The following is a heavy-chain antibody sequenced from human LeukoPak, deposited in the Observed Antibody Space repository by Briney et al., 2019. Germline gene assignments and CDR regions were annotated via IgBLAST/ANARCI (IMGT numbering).Heavy chain of an antibody. CDR1: GGSISSGGYY. Sequence: SETLSLTCTVSGGSISSGGYYWSWIRQHPGKGLEWIGYIYYSGSTYYNPSLKSRVTMSVDTSKNRFSLKLSSVTAADTAVYYCAREQKSYGTATTKTHDAFDIWGQGTMVTVSS. J-gene: IGHJ3*02. CDR2: IYYSGST. D-gene: IGHD2-21*02. V-gene: IGHV4-31*03. CDR3: AREQKSYGTATTKTHDAFDI.